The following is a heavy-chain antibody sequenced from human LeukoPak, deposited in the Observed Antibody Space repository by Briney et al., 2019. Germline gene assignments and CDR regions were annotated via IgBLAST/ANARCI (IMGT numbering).Heavy chain of an antibody. CDR2: IYHSGST. V-gene: IGHV4-38-2*02. J-gene: IGHJ6*02. Sequence: SETLSLTCTVSGYSISSGYYWGWIRQPPGKGLEWIGSIYHSGSTYYNPSLKSRVTISVDTSKNQFSLKLSSVTAADTAVYYCAREVRQHYYYGMDVWGQGTTVTVSS. CDR1: GYSISSGYY. CDR3: AREVRQHYYYGMDV. D-gene: IGHD4-11*01.